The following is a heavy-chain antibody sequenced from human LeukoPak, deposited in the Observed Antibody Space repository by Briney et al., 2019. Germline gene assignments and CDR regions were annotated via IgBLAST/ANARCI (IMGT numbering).Heavy chain of an antibody. CDR2: ISYDGSNK. V-gene: IGHV3-30*09. Sequence: GGSLRLSCAASGFTFSSYAMSWVRQAPGKGLEWVAVISYDGSNKYYADSVKGRFAISRDNSKNTLYLQMNSLRAEDTAVYYCARDPEDYDFWSGYTRSGNYYYYGMDVWGQGTTVTVSS. D-gene: IGHD3-3*01. CDR3: ARDPEDYDFWSGYTRSGNYYYYGMDV. J-gene: IGHJ6*02. CDR1: GFTFSSYA.